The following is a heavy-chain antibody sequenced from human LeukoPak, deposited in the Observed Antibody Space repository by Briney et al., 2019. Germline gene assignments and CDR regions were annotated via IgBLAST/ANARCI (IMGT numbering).Heavy chain of an antibody. CDR2: LTGSGGST. Sequence: PGGSLRLSCAASGFXFSSYAISWVHQAPGKGLEWVSALTGSGGSTYYADSVKGRFTISRDNSKNTLYLQMNSLRAEDTAAYYCAKVYYDSSGYYSVPNFDYWGQGTLVTVSS. V-gene: IGHV3-23*01. CDR3: AKVYYDSSGYYSVPNFDY. CDR1: GFXFSSYA. J-gene: IGHJ4*02. D-gene: IGHD3-22*01.